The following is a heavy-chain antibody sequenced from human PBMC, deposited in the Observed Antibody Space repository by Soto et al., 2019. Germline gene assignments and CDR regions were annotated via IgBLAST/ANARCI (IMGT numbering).Heavy chain of an antibody. D-gene: IGHD6-13*01. J-gene: IGHJ4*02. Sequence: AASVKVSCKASGGTFSSYAISWVRQAPGQGLEWMGGIIPIFGTANYAQKFQGRVTITADKSTSTAYMELSSLRSEDTAVYYCARERSFRAAAVSWGQGTLVTVSS. CDR1: GGTFSSYA. CDR3: ARERSFRAAAVS. CDR2: IIPIFGTA. V-gene: IGHV1-69*06.